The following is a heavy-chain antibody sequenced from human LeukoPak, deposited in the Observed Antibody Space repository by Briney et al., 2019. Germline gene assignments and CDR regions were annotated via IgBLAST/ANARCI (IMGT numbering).Heavy chain of an antibody. CDR3: ARLSSWVFEI. Sequence: GGSLRLSCAASGFTFSSYGMHWVRQAPGKGLEWVAFIRYDGSNKYYADSVKGRFTISRDNSKNTLYLQMNSLRAEDTAVYFCARLSSWVFEIWGQGTMVTVSS. CDR1: GFTFSSYG. V-gene: IGHV3-30*02. CDR2: IRYDGSNK. D-gene: IGHD2-21*02. J-gene: IGHJ3*02.